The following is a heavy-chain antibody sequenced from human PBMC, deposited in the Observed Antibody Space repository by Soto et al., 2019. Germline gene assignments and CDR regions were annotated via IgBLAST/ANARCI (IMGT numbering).Heavy chain of an antibody. D-gene: IGHD1-26*01. CDR3: ARGGSLYWYFDL. Sequence: QVQLVQSGAEVKKPGASVKVSCKASGYTFTSYAMHWVRQAPGQRLEWMGWINAGNGNTKYSQKFQGRVTITRDTSGSRAYMELSSLRSEDTAVYYCARGGSLYWYFDLWGRGTLVTVSS. J-gene: IGHJ2*01. CDR2: INAGNGNT. CDR1: GYTFTSYA. V-gene: IGHV1-3*01.